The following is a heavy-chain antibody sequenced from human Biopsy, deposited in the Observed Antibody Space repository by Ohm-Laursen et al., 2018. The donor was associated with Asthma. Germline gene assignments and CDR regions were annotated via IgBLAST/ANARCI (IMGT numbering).Heavy chain of an antibody. D-gene: IGHD3-22*01. CDR3: ARGDSSNWSHYYFDY. J-gene: IGHJ4*02. CDR2: IYSGGTS. Sequence: RLSCAASGFTVSRDHMFWVRQAPGKGLEWVSVIYSGGTSHTADSVRGRFTISRDFSKNTLHLQMHSLRVEDTAVYYCARGDSSNWSHYYFDYWGQGTLVTVSS. CDR1: GFTVSRDH. V-gene: IGHV3-53*01.